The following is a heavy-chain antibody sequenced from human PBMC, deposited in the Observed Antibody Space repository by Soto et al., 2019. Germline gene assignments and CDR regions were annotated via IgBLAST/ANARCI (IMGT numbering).Heavy chain of an antibody. CDR2: ITGSGGGT. J-gene: IGHJ4*02. CDR1: GFTFTIYA. D-gene: IGHD3-9*01. V-gene: IGHV3-23*01. CDR3: ARGPLYDILTGYFVADS. Sequence: EVQLLESGGGLVQPGGSLRLSCAASGFTFTIYAMTWVRQAPGKGLEWVSAITGSGGGTYYAYSVKGRFTISRDNSKNTLYVQMNSLSAEDTAVYYCARGPLYDILTGYFVADSWGQGTLVTVSS.